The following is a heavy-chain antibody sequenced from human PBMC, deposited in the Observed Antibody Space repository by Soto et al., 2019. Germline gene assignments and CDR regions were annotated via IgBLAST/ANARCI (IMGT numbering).Heavy chain of an antibody. D-gene: IGHD3-16*01. Sequence: ASVNVSCKASGYTFTTYYMHWVRQAPGQGLEWMGIINPSGGTTGFAQTFQGRVTMTRDTSTSTVYMELSSLRSEDTAVYYCARDVLGGYYGMDVWGQGTTVTVSS. CDR3: ARDVLGGYYGMDV. CDR1: GYTFTTYY. J-gene: IGHJ6*02. CDR2: INPSGGTT. V-gene: IGHV1-46*01.